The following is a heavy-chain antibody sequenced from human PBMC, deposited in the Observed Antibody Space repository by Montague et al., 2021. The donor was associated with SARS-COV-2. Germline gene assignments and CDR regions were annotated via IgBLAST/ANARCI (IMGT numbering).Heavy chain of an antibody. CDR1: GFSLSTSGMC. V-gene: IGHV2-70*01. J-gene: IGHJ4*02. CDR2: IDRDDDK. D-gene: IGHD4-23*01. Sequence: PALVKPTQTLTLTCTFSGFSLSTSGMCVSWIRQPPGKALEWLTLIDRDDDKYYSTSLKTRLTISKDTSKNQVVLTMTNMDPVDTATYYCARSYSTTVVTRAFDXWGQGTLVTVSS. CDR3: ARSYSTTVVTRAFDX.